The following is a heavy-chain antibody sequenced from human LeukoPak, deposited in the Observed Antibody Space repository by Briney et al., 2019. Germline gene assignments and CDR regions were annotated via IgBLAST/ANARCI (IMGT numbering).Heavy chain of an antibody. Sequence: SQTLSLTCTVSGGSISSGDYYWSWIRQPPGKGLEWIGYIYYSGNTNYNPSLKSRVTISVDTSKNQFSLKLSSVTAADTAVYYCARLSMIRGVMETFWGQGTLVTVSS. CDR1: GGSISSGDYY. V-gene: IGHV4-30-4*01. CDR3: ARLSMIRGVMETF. J-gene: IGHJ4*02. D-gene: IGHD3-10*01. CDR2: IYYSGNT.